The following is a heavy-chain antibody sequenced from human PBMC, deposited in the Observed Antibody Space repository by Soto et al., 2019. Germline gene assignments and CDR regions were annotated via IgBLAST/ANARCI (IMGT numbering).Heavy chain of an antibody. Sequence: SETLSVTCAVSGGSIISGGYSWSWIRQPPGKGLQWIGHIYEGGNTYYTPSLESRVAISTDKSKNQFSLRLSSVTAADTAVYYCVRRSPEDAFDIWGQGTMVTVSS. CDR2: IYEGGNT. V-gene: IGHV4-30-2*01. J-gene: IGHJ3*02. CDR1: GGSIISGGYS. CDR3: VRRSPEDAFDI.